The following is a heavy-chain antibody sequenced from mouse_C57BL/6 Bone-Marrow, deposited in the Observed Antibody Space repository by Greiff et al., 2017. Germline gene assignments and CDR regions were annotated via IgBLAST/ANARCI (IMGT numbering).Heavy chain of an antibody. Sequence: VMLVESGPGLVAPSQSLSIPCTVSGFSLTSYGVHWVRQPPGRGLEWLVVIWSDGSTTYNSALKSRLSISKDNSKSPVFLKMNSLQTDDTAMYYCARHDYYGSSYAMDYWGQGTSVTVSS. CDR1: GFSLTSYG. V-gene: IGHV2-6-1*01. CDR2: IWSDGST. D-gene: IGHD1-1*01. CDR3: ARHDYYGSSYAMDY. J-gene: IGHJ4*01.